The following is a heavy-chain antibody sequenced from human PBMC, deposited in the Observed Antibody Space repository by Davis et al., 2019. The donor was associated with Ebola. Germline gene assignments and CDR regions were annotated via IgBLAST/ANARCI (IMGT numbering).Heavy chain of an antibody. CDR2: ITGSGGYI. CDR3: ANHKNYYYGMDV. Sequence: GGSLRLSCAASGFSFSTYAMHWVRQTPGKGLEWVAGITGSGGYIEYGDSVKGRFTISRDNSKSTLHLQMNSLRAEDTAVYYCANHKNYYYGMDVWGQGTTVTVSS. CDR1: GFSFSTYA. J-gene: IGHJ6*02. V-gene: IGHV3-23*01.